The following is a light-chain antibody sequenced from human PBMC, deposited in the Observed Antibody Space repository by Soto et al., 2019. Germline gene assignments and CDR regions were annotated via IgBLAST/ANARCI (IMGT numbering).Light chain of an antibody. Sequence: DIVLTQSPATLSLSPGEGATLSCRASQGIGDNLAWYQQKPGQTPRLLIYDTSIRATGVPARFSGSRSGEEFTLTISSLQSEDFAVYYCQHYVTWPLTFGGGTKVESK. CDR2: DTS. CDR1: QGIGDN. V-gene: IGKV3-15*01. J-gene: IGKJ4*01. CDR3: QHYVTWPLT.